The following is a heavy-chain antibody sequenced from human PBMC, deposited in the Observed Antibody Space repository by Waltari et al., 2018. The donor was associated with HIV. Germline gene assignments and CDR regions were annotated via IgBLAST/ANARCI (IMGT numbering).Heavy chain of an antibody. Sequence: EVQLVESGGGLVKPGGSLRLSCAGSGFTFSSYGMSWVRQGPGKGLEWVAYISSSSGHMKYAASVKGRFTISRDNAKNSLYLQRNSLRAEDTAVYYCASRSSGRVAYGLDVWGQGTTVIVSS. V-gene: IGHV3-21*01. D-gene: IGHD6-19*01. CDR3: ASRSSGRVAYGLDV. J-gene: IGHJ6*02. CDR1: GFTFSSYG. CDR2: ISSSSGHM.